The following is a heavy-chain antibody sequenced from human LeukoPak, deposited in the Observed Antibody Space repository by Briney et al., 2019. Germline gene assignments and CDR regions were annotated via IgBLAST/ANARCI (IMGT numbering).Heavy chain of an antibody. D-gene: IGHD4-11*01. CDR3: ARDMRQELPASSGYYYGMDV. CDR1: GFTFSSYW. CDR2: IKQDGSEK. V-gene: IGHV3-7*01. Sequence: GGSLRLSCAASGFTFSSYWMSWVRQAPGKGLEWVVVANIKQDGSEKSYVDSVKGRFTISRDNAKNPLYLQMNSLRAEDTAVYYCARDMRQELPASSGYYYGMDVWGQGTTVTVSS. J-gene: IGHJ6*02.